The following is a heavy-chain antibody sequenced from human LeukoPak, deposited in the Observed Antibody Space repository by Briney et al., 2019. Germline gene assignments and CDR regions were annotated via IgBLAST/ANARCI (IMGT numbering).Heavy chain of an antibody. Sequence: GGSLRLSCAASGFTFSSYAMSWVRQAPGKGLEWVSGISGRGGSTYYADSVKGRFTISRDNAKNSLYLQMNSLRAEDTAVYYCARVTRDGYNSLFDYWGQGTLVTVSP. J-gene: IGHJ4*02. CDR1: GFTFSSYA. D-gene: IGHD5-24*01. CDR3: ARVTRDGYNSLFDY. V-gene: IGHV3-23*01. CDR2: ISGRGGST.